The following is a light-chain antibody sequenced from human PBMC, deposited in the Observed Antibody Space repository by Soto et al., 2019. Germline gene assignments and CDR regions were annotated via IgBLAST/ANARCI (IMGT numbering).Light chain of an antibody. V-gene: IGKV3-20*01. CDR1: QSVSNKY. J-gene: IGKJ5*01. CDR3: QQYGNSPVT. Sequence: ILLTQSPGTLSLSPGDRATLSCRASQSVSNKYLAWYQQKPGQAPRLLIYGASIRATGIPDRFSGSGSGTDFTLTISRLEPEDFAVYYCQQYGNSPVTFGQGTRLDIK. CDR2: GAS.